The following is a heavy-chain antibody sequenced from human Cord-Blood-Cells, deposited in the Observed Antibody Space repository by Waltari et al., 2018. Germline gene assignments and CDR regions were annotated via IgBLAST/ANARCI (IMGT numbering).Heavy chain of an antibody. Sequence: QVQMVQSGAEVKQPGSSVKVSCTASGGTFSSYAISWVRQAPGQGLEWMGGIIPIFGTANYAQKFQGRVTITADESTSTAYMELSSLRSEDTAVYYCARGGDLMSTVDYWGQGTLVTVSS. CDR1: GGTFSSYA. J-gene: IGHJ4*02. CDR2: IIPIFGTA. V-gene: IGHV1-69*01. CDR3: ARGGDLMSTVDY. D-gene: IGHD3-16*01.